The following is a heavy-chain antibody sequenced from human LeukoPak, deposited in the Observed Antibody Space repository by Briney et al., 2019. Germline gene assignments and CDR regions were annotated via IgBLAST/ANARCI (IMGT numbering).Heavy chain of an antibody. CDR1: GFTFSSYD. V-gene: IGHV3-21*01. Sequence: GGSLRLSCAASGFTFSSYDMNWVRQAPGKGLEWVSSISSRSTSIYYADSVKGRFTISRDNAKSSLYLQMNSLRAEDTAVYWCARDYIAYDPLDYWGQVTLVTVSS. J-gene: IGHJ4*02. CDR3: ARDYIAYDPLDY. CDR2: ISSRSTSI. D-gene: IGHD3-3*01.